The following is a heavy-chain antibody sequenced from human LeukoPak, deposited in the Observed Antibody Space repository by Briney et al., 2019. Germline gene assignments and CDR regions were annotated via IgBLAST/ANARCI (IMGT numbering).Heavy chain of an antibody. CDR1: GFTFSSYE. Sequence: GGSLRLSCAASGFTFSSYEMNWVRQAPGKGLEWVSYISSSGSTIYYADSVKGRFTISRDNAKNSLYLQMNSLRAEGTAVYYCARDPSYGDYADYWGQGTLVTVSS. V-gene: IGHV3-48*03. J-gene: IGHJ4*02. CDR2: ISSSGSTI. D-gene: IGHD4-17*01. CDR3: ARDPSYGDYADY.